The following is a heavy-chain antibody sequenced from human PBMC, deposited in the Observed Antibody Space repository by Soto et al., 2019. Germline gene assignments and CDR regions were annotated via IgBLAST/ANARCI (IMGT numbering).Heavy chain of an antibody. CDR2: ISYDGSNK. V-gene: IGHV3-30*04. J-gene: IGHJ6*02. D-gene: IGHD2-2*01. Sequence: QAQLVESGGGMVPPGRSLRLSCVASGVTFNRYAMHWVRQAPGKGLEWVAVISYDGSNKYYADSVKGRFTISRDNSNNTLYLQMNTLKAEDSAVYYCARDHQYPLPSDVWGQGTTVTVS. CDR3: ARDHQYPLPSDV. CDR1: GVTFNRYA.